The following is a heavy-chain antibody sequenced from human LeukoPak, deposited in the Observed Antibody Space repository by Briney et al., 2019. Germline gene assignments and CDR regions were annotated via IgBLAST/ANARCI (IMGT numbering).Heavy chain of an antibody. D-gene: IGHD2/OR15-2a*01. J-gene: IGHJ3*02. CDR2: VDSDGSST. V-gene: IGHV3-74*01. CDR3: ARGGIGTFDI. CDR1: GFTFSSYR. Sequence: PGGSLRLSCAASGFTFSSYRIHWVRQAPGKGLVWVSHVDSDGSSTSYADSVKGRFTISRDNAKNTLYLQMNSLRAEDTAVYYCARGGIGTFDIWGQGTTVTVSS.